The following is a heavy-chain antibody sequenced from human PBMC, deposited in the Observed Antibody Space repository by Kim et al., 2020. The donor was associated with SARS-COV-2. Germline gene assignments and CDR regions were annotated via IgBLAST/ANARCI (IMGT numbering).Heavy chain of an antibody. Sequence: SQTLSLTCTVSGGSISSSSYYWGWIRQPPGKGLEWIGSIYYSGSTYYNPSLKSRVTISVDTSKNQFSLKLRSVTAADTAVYYCARPVAVAGSYYFDYWGQ. V-gene: IGHV4-39*01. CDR2: IYYSGST. J-gene: IGHJ4*02. CDR1: GGSISSSSYY. D-gene: IGHD6-19*01. CDR3: ARPVAVAGSYYFDY.